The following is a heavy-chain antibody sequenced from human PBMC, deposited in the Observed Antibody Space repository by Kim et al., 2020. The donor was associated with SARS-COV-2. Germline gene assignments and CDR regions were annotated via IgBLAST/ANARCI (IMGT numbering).Heavy chain of an antibody. CDR1: GFTFSSYW. Sequence: GGSLRLSCAASGFTFSSYWMHWVRQAPGKGLVWVSRINSDGSSTSYADSVKGRFTISRDNAKNTLYLQMNSLRAEDTAVYYCARVQSGPGWWGAFDIWGQGTMVTVSS. J-gene: IGHJ3*02. V-gene: IGHV3-74*01. CDR2: INSDGSST. CDR3: ARVQSGPGWWGAFDI. D-gene: IGHD2-15*01.